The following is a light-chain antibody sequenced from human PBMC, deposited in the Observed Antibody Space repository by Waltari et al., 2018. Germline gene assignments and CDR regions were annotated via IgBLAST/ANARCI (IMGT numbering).Light chain of an antibody. CDR1: SSEVGGYTY. Sequence: QSALTQPASVSGSPGQSITISCTGTSSEVGGYTYVSWYQQHPGKAPKLMIYDVSKWPSGVSNRFSGSKSGNTASLTISGLQAEDEADYYCSSYTSSSTYVFGTGTKVTVL. CDR2: DVS. J-gene: IGLJ1*01. CDR3: SSYTSSSTYV. V-gene: IGLV2-14*01.